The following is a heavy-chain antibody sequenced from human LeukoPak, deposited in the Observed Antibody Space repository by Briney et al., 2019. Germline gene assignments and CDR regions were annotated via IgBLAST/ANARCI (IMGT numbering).Heavy chain of an antibody. V-gene: IGHV3-74*01. D-gene: IGHD1-1*01. CDR2: INIDGSST. Sequence: GGSLRLSCAASGFTFSNYWVHWVRQAPGKGPVWVSRINIDGSSTSYADSVKGRFTISRDNAKNTLYLQMNSLRAEDTAVYYCARVGSLDTRGYWGQGTLVTVSS. CDR1: GFTFSNYW. CDR3: ARVGSLDTRGY. J-gene: IGHJ4*02.